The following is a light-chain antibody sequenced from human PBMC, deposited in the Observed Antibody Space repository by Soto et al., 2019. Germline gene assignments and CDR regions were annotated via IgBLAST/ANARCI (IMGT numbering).Light chain of an antibody. Sequence: QSVLTQPPSASGTPGQRVIISCSGSSSNIGGSSVNWYQRLPGTAPKLLIYTNSRRPSGVPDRFSGSKSGTSASLTISGPQSEDEAFYYCAAWDYSLSAYVFGTGTKVTVL. V-gene: IGLV1-44*01. CDR1: SSNIGGSS. CDR3: AAWDYSLSAYV. CDR2: TNS. J-gene: IGLJ1*01.